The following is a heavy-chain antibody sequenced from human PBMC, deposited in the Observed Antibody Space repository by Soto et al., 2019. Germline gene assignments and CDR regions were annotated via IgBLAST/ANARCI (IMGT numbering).Heavy chain of an antibody. J-gene: IGHJ6*03. D-gene: IGHD3-3*01. V-gene: IGHV4-59*08. CDR3: ARRAYDSPYCYYYMNV. CDR2: IYYSGST. CDR1: GGSISSYY. Sequence: SETLSLTCTVSGGSISSYYWSWIRQPPGKGLEWIGYIYYSGSTNYNPSLKSRVTISVDTSKNQFSLRLSSVTAADTAVYYCARRAYDSPYCYYYMNVWGKGTTVTVAS.